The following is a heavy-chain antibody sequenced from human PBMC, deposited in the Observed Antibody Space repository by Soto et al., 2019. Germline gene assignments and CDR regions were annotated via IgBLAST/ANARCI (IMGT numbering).Heavy chain of an antibody. CDR2: IKSKTDGGTT. D-gene: IGHD3-22*01. CDR3: TTDPVTMIVTGY. V-gene: IGHV3-15*07. Sequence: GGSLRLSCAASGFTFSNAWMNWVRQAPGKGLEWVGRIKSKTDGGTTDYAAPVKGRFTISREDSKNTLNLQMNSLKTGDTAVYYCTTDPVTMIVTGYWGQGTLVTVSS. J-gene: IGHJ4*02. CDR1: GFTFSNAW.